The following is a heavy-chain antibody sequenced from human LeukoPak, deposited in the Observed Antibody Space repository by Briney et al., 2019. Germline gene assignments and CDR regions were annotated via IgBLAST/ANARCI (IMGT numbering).Heavy chain of an antibody. CDR3: ARDGAVGYCSSTSCYS. CDR1: GYSFTTYG. D-gene: IGHD2-2*02. V-gene: IGHV1-18*01. J-gene: IGHJ4*02. CDR2: INVYNGNT. Sequence: GGSVKVSCKASGYSFTTYGITWVRQAPGQGLEWMGWINVYNGNTNYAQKIQGRVTMTTDTSTTTAYMELSSLRSEDTAVYYCARDGAVGYCSSTSCYSWGQGTLVTVSS.